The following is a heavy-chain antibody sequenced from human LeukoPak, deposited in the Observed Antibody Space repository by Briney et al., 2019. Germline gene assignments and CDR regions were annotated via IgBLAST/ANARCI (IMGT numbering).Heavy chain of an antibody. Sequence: PGGSLRLSCAASGFTFSSYSMNWVRQAPGKGLEWVSYISSSSSTIYYADSVKGRFTISRDNAKNSLYLQMNSLRAEDTAVYYCARVGQIASGDVWGKGTTVTVSS. CDR1: GFTFSSYS. CDR2: ISSSSSTI. D-gene: IGHD2-21*01. V-gene: IGHV3-48*01. CDR3: ARVGQIASGDV. J-gene: IGHJ6*04.